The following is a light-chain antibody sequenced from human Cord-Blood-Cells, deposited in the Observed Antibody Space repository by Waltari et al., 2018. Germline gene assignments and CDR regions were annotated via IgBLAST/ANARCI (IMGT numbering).Light chain of an antibody. CDR1: QRVSSY. V-gene: IGKV3-11*01. CDR3: QQRSNWPALT. CDR2: DAS. J-gene: IGKJ4*01. Sequence: EIVLTQSPATLSFSPGERATLSCRASQRVSSYLAWYQQKPGQAPRLLIYDASNRATGIPARFSASGSGTDFTLTISSLEPEDFAVYYCQQRSNWPALTFGGGTKVEIK.